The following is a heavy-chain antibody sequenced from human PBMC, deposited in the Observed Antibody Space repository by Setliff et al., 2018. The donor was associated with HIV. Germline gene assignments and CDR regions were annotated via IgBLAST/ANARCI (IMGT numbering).Heavy chain of an antibody. J-gene: IGHJ6*03. V-gene: IGHV1-69*13. CDR2: IIPIFGTA. CDR1: GYSFTDYY. CDR3: ARGRNYDSSGYGDYYYYMDV. D-gene: IGHD3-22*01. Sequence: SVKVSCKASGYSFTDYYMHWVRQAPGQGLEWMGGIIPIFGTANYAQKFQGRVTITADESTSTAYMQLSSLRSDDTAVYYCARGRNYDSSGYGDYYYYMDVWGKGTTVTV.